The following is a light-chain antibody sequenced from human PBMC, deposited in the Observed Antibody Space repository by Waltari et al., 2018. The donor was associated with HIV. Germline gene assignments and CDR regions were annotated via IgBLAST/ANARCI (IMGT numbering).Light chain of an antibody. CDR1: SSDLGGSNS. Sequence: QSALTQPPSASGSPGQSVTISRTGPSSDLGGSNSVSWYQQHPGKAPKLMIYEVSKRPSGVPDRFSGSKSGNTASLTVSGLQAEDEADYYCSSYAGSNNFVVFGGGTKLTVL. V-gene: IGLV2-8*01. J-gene: IGLJ2*01. CDR2: EVS. CDR3: SSYAGSNNFVV.